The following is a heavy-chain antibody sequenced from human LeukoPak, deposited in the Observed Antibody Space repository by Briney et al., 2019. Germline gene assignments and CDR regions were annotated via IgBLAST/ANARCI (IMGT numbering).Heavy chain of an antibody. CDR1: GGSFSDYY. V-gene: IGHV4-34*01. D-gene: IGHD3-9*01. Sequence: SETLSLTCGVYGGSFSDYYWSWIRQPPGKGLEWIGEINHSGSTNYNPSLKSRVTISVDTSKNQFSLKLSSVTAADTAVYYCARAPDILTGPHMDVWGKGTTVTISS. J-gene: IGHJ6*03. CDR3: ARAPDILTGPHMDV. CDR2: INHSGST.